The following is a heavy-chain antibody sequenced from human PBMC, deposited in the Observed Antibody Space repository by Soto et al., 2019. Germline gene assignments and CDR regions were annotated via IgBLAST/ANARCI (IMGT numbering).Heavy chain of an antibody. V-gene: IGHV3-48*04. Sequence: GGSLRLSCVASGFTFSIYSMNWVRQAPGKGPEWVSYMTSDSKTIHYADSVKGRFTISRDNAKNSVFLQMNSLRAEDTAVYYCTRGVSYGFDFWGQGTMVTVSS. CDR3: TRGVSYGFDF. J-gene: IGHJ3*01. CDR1: GFTFSIYS. D-gene: IGHD3-10*01. CDR2: MTSDSKTI.